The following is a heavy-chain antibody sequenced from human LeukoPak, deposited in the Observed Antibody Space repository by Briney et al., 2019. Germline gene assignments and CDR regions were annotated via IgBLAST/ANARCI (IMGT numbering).Heavy chain of an antibody. CDR2: ISYDGGNK. J-gene: IGHJ6*02. CDR1: GFTFSSYA. D-gene: IGHD2/OR15-2a*01. V-gene: IGHV3-30-3*01. Sequence: GGSLRLSCAASGFTFSSYAMHWVRQAPGKGLEWVAVISYDGGNKYYADSVKGRFTISRDNSKNTLYLQMNSLRAEDTAVYYCARDNTYYGMDVWGQGTTVTVSS. CDR3: ARDNTYYGMDV.